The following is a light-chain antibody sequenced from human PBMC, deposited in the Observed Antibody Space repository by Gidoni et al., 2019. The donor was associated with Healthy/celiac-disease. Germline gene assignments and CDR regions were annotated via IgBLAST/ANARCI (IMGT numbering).Light chain of an antibody. CDR3: QAWDSSTKV. CDR2: QDS. Sequence: SYELTQPPSGSVSPGQTASITCPGDKLGDKYACWYQQKPGQSPVLVIYQDSKRPSGIPERFSGSNSGNTATLTISGTQAMDEADYYCQAWDSSTKVFGGGTKLTVL. V-gene: IGLV3-1*01. J-gene: IGLJ2*01. CDR1: KLGDKY.